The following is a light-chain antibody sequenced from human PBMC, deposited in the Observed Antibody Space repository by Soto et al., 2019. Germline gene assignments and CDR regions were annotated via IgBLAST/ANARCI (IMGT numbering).Light chain of an antibody. Sequence: QSALTQPASVSGSPGQSITISCTGTSSDVGSYNLVSWYQQHPGKAPKLMIYEGSKRPSGVPNRFSGSKSGNTASLTISGLQAEDEADYYCCSYAGSSTPVFGGGTQLTVL. J-gene: IGLJ7*01. CDR3: CSYAGSSTPV. V-gene: IGLV2-23*01. CDR1: SSDVGSYNL. CDR2: EGS.